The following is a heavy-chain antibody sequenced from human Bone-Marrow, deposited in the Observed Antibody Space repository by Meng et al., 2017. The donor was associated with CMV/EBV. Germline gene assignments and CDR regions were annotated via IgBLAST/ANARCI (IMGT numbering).Heavy chain of an antibody. D-gene: IGHD3-22*01. Sequence: GESLKISCTASGFTFSDYDMNWVRQAPGKGLEWVSSIRRDGSYINYEDSLVGRFTVSRDNARNSLYLQMNSLRVEDTAVYYCTRDGHSSAFDYWGLGTLVTVS. V-gene: IGHV3-21*01. CDR1: GFTFSDYD. CDR2: IRRDGSYI. CDR3: TRDGHSSAFDY. J-gene: IGHJ4*02.